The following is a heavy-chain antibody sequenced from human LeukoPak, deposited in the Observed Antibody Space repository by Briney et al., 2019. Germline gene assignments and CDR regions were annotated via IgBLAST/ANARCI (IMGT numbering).Heavy chain of an antibody. CDR2: IYYSGST. CDR3: AGCGAYDTPYYFDY. Sequence: SQTLSLTCTVSGGSISSGDYYWSWIRQPPGKGLEWIGYIYYSGSTYYNPSLKSRVTISVDTSKNQFSLKLSSVTAADTAVYYCAGCGAYDTPYYFDYWGQGTLVTVSS. J-gene: IGHJ4*02. V-gene: IGHV4-30-4*01. D-gene: IGHD3-9*01. CDR1: GGSISSGDYY.